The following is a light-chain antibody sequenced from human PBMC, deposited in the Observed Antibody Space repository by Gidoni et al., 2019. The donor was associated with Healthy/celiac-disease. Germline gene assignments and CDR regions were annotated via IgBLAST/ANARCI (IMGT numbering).Light chain of an antibody. Sequence: DIVMTQSPDSLAVSLGERATINCKSSQSVLYSSNNKNYLAWYQQKPGQPPKLLIYWASTRESGVPARFSGSGSVTDFTLTISSLQAEDVAVYYCQQYYSNPFTFGPGTKVDIK. J-gene: IGKJ3*01. V-gene: IGKV4-1*01. CDR2: WAS. CDR3: QQYYSNPFT. CDR1: QSVLYSSNNKNY.